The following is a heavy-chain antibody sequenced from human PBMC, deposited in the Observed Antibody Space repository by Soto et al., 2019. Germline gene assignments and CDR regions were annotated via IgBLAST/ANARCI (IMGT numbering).Heavy chain of an antibody. Sequence: SLTCTVSGGSVSSGSYYWSWIRQPPGKGLEWIGYIYYSGGTNYNPSLKSRVTISVDTSKNQFSLKLSSVTAADTAVYYCASLKNTIFGVVDYYFDYWGQGTLVTVSS. CDR3: ASLKNTIFGVVDYYFDY. D-gene: IGHD3-3*01. CDR2: IYYSGGT. J-gene: IGHJ4*02. CDR1: GGSVSSGSYY. V-gene: IGHV4-61*01.